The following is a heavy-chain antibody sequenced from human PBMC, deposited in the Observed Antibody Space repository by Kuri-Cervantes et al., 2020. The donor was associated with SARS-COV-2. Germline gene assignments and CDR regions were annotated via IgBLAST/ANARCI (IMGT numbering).Heavy chain of an antibody. CDR3: ARVLMTTVTPGWYFDL. CDR1: GFTFSSYW. CDR2: IKQDGSEK. V-gene: IGHV3-7*03. Sequence: GGSLRLSCAASGFTFSSYWMSWVHQAPGKGLEWVANIKQDGSEKYYVDSVKGRFTISRDNAKNSLYLQLNSLRAADTAVYYCARVLMTTVTPGWYFDLWGRGTLVTVSS. D-gene: IGHD4-17*01. J-gene: IGHJ2*01.